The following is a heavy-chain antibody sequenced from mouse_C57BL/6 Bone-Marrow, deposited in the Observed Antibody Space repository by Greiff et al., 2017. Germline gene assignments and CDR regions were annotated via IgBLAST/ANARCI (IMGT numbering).Heavy chain of an antibody. CDR2: IYPRSGNT. Sequence: VQLQQPGAELARPGASVKLSCKASGYTFTSYGISWVKQRTGQGLEWIGEIYPRSGNTYYNEKFKGKATLTADKSSSPAYMELRSLTSEDSAVYFCARGSSGYVWFAYWGQGTLVTVSA. V-gene: IGHV1-81*01. CDR1: GYTFTSYG. D-gene: IGHD3-2*02. CDR3: ARGSSGYVWFAY. J-gene: IGHJ3*01.